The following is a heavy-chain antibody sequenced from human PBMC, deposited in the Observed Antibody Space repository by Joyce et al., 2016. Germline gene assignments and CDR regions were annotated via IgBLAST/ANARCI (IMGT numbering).Heavy chain of an antibody. CDR2: IRSSSSIT. Sequence: EVQLVESGGGLVQPGGSLRLSCAASGFSFSGFSFNWVRLTPGKGLEWVSYIRSSSSITSYADSVRGRFTISTDNAKNSLYLQMSSLRDEDTAVYYCARDLVYAFDYWGPGTLVTVSS. J-gene: IGHJ4*02. V-gene: IGHV3-48*02. CDR3: ARDLVYAFDY. CDR1: GFSFSGFS. D-gene: IGHD6-6*01.